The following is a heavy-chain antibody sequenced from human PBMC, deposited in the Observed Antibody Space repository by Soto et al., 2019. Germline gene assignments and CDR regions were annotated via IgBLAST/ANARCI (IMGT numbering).Heavy chain of an antibody. V-gene: IGHV2-70*11. D-gene: IGHD6-6*01. J-gene: IGHJ4*02. CDR2: IDWDDDK. Sequence: GSGPTLVNPTQTLTLTCTFSGFSLSTTGVGVGWIRQPPGKALEWLARIDWDDDKYYSTSLKTRLTISKDTSKNQVVLTMTNMEPVDIATYYCARIRSSGAPYFDYWGQVTLVTVSS. CDR1: GFSLSTTGVG. CDR3: ARIRSSGAPYFDY.